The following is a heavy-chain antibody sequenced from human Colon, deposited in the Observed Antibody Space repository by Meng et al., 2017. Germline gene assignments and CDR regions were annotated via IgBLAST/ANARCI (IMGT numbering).Heavy chain of an antibody. D-gene: IGHD1-26*01. CDR1: GFTFSSYA. J-gene: IGHJ4*02. CDR2: ISYDGSNK. CDR3: ARSLDSGPGSY. Sequence: GGVSQPWRPLGLSWTASGFTFSSYAMNGVRQAPGKGLEWVAVISYDGSNKYYADSVKGRFTISRDNSKNTLYLQMNSLRAEDTAVYYCARSLDSGPGSYWGQGTLVTVSS. V-gene: IGHV3-30*01.